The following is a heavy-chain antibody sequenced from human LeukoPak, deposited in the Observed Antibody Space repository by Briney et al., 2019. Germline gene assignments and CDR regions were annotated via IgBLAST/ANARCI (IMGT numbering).Heavy chain of an antibody. CDR1: GFTFSSYA. CDR2: ISYDGSNK. J-gene: IGHJ4*02. CDR3: ARDSYYYDSSGYYVPYYFDY. V-gene: IGHV3-30-3*01. Sequence: EGSLRLSCAASGFTFSSYAMHWVRQAPGKGLEWVAVISYDGSNKYYADSVKGRFTISRDNSKNTLFLQMNSLRAEDTAVYYCARDSYYYDSSGYYVPYYFDYWGQGTLVTVSS. D-gene: IGHD3-22*01.